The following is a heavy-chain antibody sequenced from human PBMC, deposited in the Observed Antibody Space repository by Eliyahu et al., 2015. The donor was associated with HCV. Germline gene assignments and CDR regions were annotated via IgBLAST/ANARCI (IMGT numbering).Heavy chain of an antibody. Sequence: QLHLQESGPGLLKSSETLSLTCIVSGGSIYSSSFYWSWIRQSPGKGLEWIGTIYYGGRTYYSPSLTSRVTISVDTSKNEFSLRLTSVTAADTAVYYCATPIAAPYYYYGMDLWGQGTTVTVSS. J-gene: IGHJ6*02. V-gene: IGHV4-39*01. CDR2: IYYGGRT. CDR1: GGSIYSSSFY. CDR3: ATPIAAPYYYYGMDL. D-gene: IGHD6-13*01.